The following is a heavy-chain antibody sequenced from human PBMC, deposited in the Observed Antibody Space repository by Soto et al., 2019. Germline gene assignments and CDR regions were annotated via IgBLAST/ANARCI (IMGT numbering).Heavy chain of an antibody. CDR1: GFTFSRYA. CDR2: VDSTGGST. V-gene: IGHV3-23*01. CDR3: AKEIAATYYPFDY. J-gene: IGHJ4*02. D-gene: IGHD1-26*01. Sequence: PGGSLRLSCAASGFTFSRYAMDWVRQAPGKGLEWVSGVDSTGGSTYYADSVKGRFTISRDNSKNTLYLQMNSLRAEDTAVYYCAKEIAATYYPFDYWGQGTLVTVSS.